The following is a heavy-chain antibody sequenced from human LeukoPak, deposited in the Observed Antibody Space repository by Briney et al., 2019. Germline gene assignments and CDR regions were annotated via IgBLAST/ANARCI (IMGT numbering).Heavy chain of an antibody. Sequence: PGGSLEISLWGSGYRFTSYWIGWVRPVPGKGLGWVGIIYPGDSDTRYSPSFQGQVTISADKSISTAYLQWSSLKASDTAMYYCARQECGYYDSSGYIFDYWGQGTLVTVSS. CDR1: GYRFTSYW. D-gene: IGHD3-22*01. CDR2: IYPGDSDT. V-gene: IGHV5-51*01. J-gene: IGHJ4*02. CDR3: ARQECGYYDSSGYIFDY.